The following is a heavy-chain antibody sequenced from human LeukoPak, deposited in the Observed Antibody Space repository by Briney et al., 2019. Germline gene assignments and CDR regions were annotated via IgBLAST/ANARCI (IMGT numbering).Heavy chain of an antibody. CDR1: GGSISSYY. CDR3: ARGPPPHCYGSAYMDV. J-gene: IGHJ6*03. Sequence: SETLSLTCTVSGGSISSYYWSWIRQPPGKGLEWIGYIYYSGSTNYNPSLKSRVTISVDTSKNQFSLKLSSVTAADTAVYYGARGPPPHCYGSAYMDVWGKGTTVTVSS. D-gene: IGHD3-10*01. CDR2: IYYSGST. V-gene: IGHV4-59*01.